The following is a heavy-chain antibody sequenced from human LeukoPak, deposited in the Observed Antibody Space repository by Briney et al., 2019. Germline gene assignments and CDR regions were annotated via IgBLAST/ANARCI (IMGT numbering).Heavy chain of an antibody. CDR2: IYYSGST. V-gene: IGHV4-59*01. J-gene: IGHJ6*03. Sequence: PSETLSLTCTVSGGSISSYYWSWIRQPPGKGLEWIGYIYYSGSTNYKSSLKSRVTISVDTSKNQFSLKLSSVTAADTAVYYCARTTEGGYSYGYFYYYYMDVWGKETTVTISS. D-gene: IGHD5-18*01. CDR1: GGSISSYY. CDR3: ARTTEGGYSYGYFYYYYMDV.